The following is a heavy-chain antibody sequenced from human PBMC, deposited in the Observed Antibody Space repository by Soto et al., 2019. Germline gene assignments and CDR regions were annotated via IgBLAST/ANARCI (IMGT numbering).Heavy chain of an antibody. V-gene: IGHV1-3*01. CDR2: INAGNGNT. Sequence: ASVKVSCKASGYTFTSYAMHWVRQAPGQRLEWMGWINAGNGNTKYSQKFQGRVTITRDTSASTAYMELSSLRSEDTAVYYCARDGPITLSFYLDYWGQGTLVTVSS. CDR1: GYTFTSYA. CDR3: ARDGPITLSFYLDY. D-gene: IGHD3-10*01. J-gene: IGHJ4*02.